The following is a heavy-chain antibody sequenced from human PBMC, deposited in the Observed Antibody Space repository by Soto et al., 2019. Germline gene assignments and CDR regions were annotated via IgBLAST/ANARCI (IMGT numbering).Heavy chain of an antibody. CDR2: ISYDGSNK. J-gene: IGHJ4*02. V-gene: IGHV3-30*18. D-gene: IGHD3-22*01. CDR3: AKNSGGTESYDSSGYLNY. Sequence: QVQLVESGGGVVQPGRSLRLSCAASGFTFSSYGMHWVRQAPGKGLEWVAVISYDGSNKYYADSVKGRFTISRDNSKKTLYLQMNSLRAEDTAVYYCAKNSGGTESYDSSGYLNYWGQGTLVTVSS. CDR1: GFTFSSYG.